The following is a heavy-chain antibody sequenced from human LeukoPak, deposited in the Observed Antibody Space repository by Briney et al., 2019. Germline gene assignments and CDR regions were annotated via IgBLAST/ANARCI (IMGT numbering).Heavy chain of an antibody. V-gene: IGHV4-39*07. CDR2: IYYSGST. Sequence: KPSETLSLTCTVSGGSISSSSYYWGWIRQPPGKGLEWIGSIYYSGSTYYNPSLKSRVTISVDTSKNQFSLKLSSVTAADTAVYYCARGLLGYCSGGSCYLDAFDIWGQGTMVTVSS. CDR3: ARGLLGYCSGGSCYLDAFDI. CDR1: GGSISSSSYY. D-gene: IGHD2-15*01. J-gene: IGHJ3*02.